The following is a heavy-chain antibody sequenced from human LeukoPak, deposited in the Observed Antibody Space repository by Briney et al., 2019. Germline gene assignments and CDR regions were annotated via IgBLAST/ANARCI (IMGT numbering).Heavy chain of an antibody. CDR3: ARMGIATAWSDY. Sequence: ASVKVSCKASGYTFSSYGITWVRQATGQGLEWMGWMNPNSGNTGYAPKFQGRVTMTRNTSISTAYMELSSLRSEDTAVYYCARMGIATAWSDYWGQGTLVTVSS. V-gene: IGHV1-8*02. CDR1: GYTFSSYG. CDR2: MNPNSGNT. D-gene: IGHD6-13*01. J-gene: IGHJ4*02.